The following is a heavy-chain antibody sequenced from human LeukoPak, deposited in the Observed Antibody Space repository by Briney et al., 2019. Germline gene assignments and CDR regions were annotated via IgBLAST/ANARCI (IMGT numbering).Heavy chain of an antibody. CDR2: IIPIFGTA. J-gene: IGHJ4*02. CDR3: ARNRSESSFYGPFLDY. D-gene: IGHD1-26*01. Sequence: ASVKVSCKASGGTFSSYAISWVRQAPGQGLEWMGRIIPIFGTANYAQKFQGRVTITADKSTSTAYMELSSLRSEDTAVYYCARNRSESSFYGPFLDYWGQGTLVTVSS. CDR1: GGTFSSYA. V-gene: IGHV1-69*06.